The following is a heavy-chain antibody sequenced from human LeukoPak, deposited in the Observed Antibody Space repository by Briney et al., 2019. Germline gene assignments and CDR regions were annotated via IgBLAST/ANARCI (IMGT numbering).Heavy chain of an antibody. CDR1: GFTLGDYA. CDR3: TRGSLHYYYYGMDV. CDR2: IRSKAYGGTT. V-gene: IGHV3-49*03. J-gene: IGHJ6*02. Sequence: GGSLRLSCTASGFTLGDYAMSWFRQAPGKGLEWVGFIRSKAYGGTTEYAASVKGRFTISRDDSKSIAYLQMNSLKTEDTAVYYCTRGSLHYYYYGMDVWGQGTTVTVSS.